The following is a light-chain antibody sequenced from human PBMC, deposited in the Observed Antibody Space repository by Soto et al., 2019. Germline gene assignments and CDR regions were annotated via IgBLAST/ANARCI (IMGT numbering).Light chain of an antibody. CDR1: QSVRSW. CDR3: QQYNSHWT. V-gene: IGKV1-5*01. Sequence: DIRMTQSPSTLSASVGDRVTITCRASQSVRSWLAWYQQKPGKAPKFLIYDASSLESGVPSRLSGSGSGTEFTLTISSLKPDDFATYYCQQYNSHWTFGHGTKVDIK. CDR2: DAS. J-gene: IGKJ1*01.